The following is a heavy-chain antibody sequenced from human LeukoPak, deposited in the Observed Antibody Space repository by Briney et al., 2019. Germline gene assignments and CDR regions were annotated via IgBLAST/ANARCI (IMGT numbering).Heavy chain of an antibody. CDR3: ARDLPAGLNDY. CDR2: INSDGSST. V-gene: IGHV3-74*01. J-gene: IGHJ4*02. CDR1: GFIFSSYW. Sequence: GGSLRLSCAASGFIFSSYWMHWVRQAPGKGLVWVSRINSDGSSTSYADSVKGRFTISRDNAKNTLYLQMNSLRADDTALYYCARDLPAGLNDYWGQGTLVTVSS.